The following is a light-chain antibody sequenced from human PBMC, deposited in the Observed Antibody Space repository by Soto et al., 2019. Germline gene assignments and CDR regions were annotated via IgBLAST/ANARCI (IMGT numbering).Light chain of an antibody. J-gene: IGKJ1*01. CDR3: QLYKSYSEA. V-gene: IGKV1-5*03. CDR2: KAS. CDR1: QTISSL. Sequence: IQVTQSPSTLSGSEGDRVTITCRASQTISSLLAWYQQKPGKAPELLIDKASTLKSGVPSRFSGSGSGTEFTLTICSLQTDDFATYKSQLYKSYSEAFGQGTKV.